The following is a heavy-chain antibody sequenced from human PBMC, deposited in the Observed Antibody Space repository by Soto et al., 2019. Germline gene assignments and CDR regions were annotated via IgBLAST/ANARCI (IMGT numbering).Heavy chain of an antibody. CDR3: AKDSWYFDL. V-gene: IGHV3-74*01. Sequence: SLRLSCEASGFVFTNFWMHWVRHVPGKGLVWVARIDTSGHSTNYAESVKGRFTISRDNAKNTVSLQMNSLRVEDTGVYYCAKDSWYFDLWSQGSQVTVSS. CDR2: IDTSGHST. D-gene: IGHD6-13*01. J-gene: IGHJ4*02. CDR1: GFVFTNFW.